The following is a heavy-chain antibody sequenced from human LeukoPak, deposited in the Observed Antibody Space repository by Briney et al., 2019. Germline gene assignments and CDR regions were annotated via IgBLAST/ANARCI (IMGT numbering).Heavy chain of an antibody. Sequence: GGSLRLSCAASGFTFNRYYMYWIRQAPGKGLVWVSRISDDGRVTLYADFVKGRFTISRDNSKNTLYLQMNSLRAEDTAVYYCARGGVAHTAMATGWFDPWGQGTLVTVSS. V-gene: IGHV3-74*01. CDR2: ISDDGRVT. CDR1: GFTFNRYY. D-gene: IGHD5-18*01. J-gene: IGHJ5*02. CDR3: ARGGVAHTAMATGWFDP.